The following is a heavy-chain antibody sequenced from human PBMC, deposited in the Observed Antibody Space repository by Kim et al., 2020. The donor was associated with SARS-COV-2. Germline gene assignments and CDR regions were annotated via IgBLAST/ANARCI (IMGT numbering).Heavy chain of an antibody. CDR2: INTVLPDA. D-gene: IGHD3-10*01. J-gene: IGHJ3*01. V-gene: IGHV1-69*04. Sequence: PGQGLNGMGRINTVLPDAVYAQEVQGRIKITADKSTGTAYMDLGSLTFDDTAIYYCARGIGSGISAFDFWGQGTMVTVSS. CDR3: ARGIGSGISAFDF.